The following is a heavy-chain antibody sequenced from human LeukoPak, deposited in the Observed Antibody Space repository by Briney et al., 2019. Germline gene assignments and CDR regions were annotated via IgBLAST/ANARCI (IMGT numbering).Heavy chain of an antibody. J-gene: IGHJ6*03. CDR3: ARQLLEWSGSYYSYYYMDV. V-gene: IGHV1-18*01. CDR1: GCTFTKYG. D-gene: IGHD3-3*01. Sequence: ASVNDSCKASGCTFTKYGISWVRQAPGQGLEWMGYIRSYNGHTQFAQKFRGRLTMTTDTYTRTAYMELRSLRSDDTAVYYCARQLLEWSGSYYSYYYMDVWGKGTTLTVSS. CDR2: IRSYNGHT.